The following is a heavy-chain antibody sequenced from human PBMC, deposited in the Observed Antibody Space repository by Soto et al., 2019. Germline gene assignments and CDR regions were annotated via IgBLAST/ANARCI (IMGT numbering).Heavy chain of an antibody. Sequence: ASVKVSCKASGYTFTSYYMHWVRQAPGQGLEWMGIINPSGGSTSYAQKFQGRVTMTRDTSTSTVYMELSSLGSEDTAVYYCARAYDSSGYYYINFDYWGQGTLVTVSS. D-gene: IGHD3-22*01. V-gene: IGHV1-46*03. CDR2: INPSGGST. J-gene: IGHJ4*02. CDR3: ARAYDSSGYYYINFDY. CDR1: GYTFTSYY.